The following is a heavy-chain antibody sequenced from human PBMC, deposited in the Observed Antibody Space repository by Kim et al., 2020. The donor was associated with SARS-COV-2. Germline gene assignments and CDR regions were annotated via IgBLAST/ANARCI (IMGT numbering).Heavy chain of an antibody. J-gene: IGHJ3*02. CDR2: IKQDGSEK. CDR1: GFTFSSYW. D-gene: IGHD6-13*01. Sequence: GVSLRLSCAASGFTFSSYWMSWVRQAPGKGLEWVANIKQDGSEKYYVDSVKGRFTISRDNAKNSLYLQMNSLRAEDTAVYYCARDFPHYSSSLNAFDIWGQGTMSPSLQ. CDR3: ARDFPHYSSSLNAFDI. V-gene: IGHV3-7*03.